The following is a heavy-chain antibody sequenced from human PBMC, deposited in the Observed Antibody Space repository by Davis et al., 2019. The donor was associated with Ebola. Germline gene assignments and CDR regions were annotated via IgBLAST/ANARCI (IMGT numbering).Heavy chain of an antibody. CDR2: IWYDGSNK. CDR3: AREGYIVATYDY. Sequence: PGGSLRLSCAASGFTFSSYGMHWVRQAPGKGLEWVAVIWYDGSNKYYADSVKGRFTISRDNSKNTLYLQMNSLRAEDTAVYYCAREGYIVATYDYWGQGTLVTVSS. D-gene: IGHD5-12*01. J-gene: IGHJ4*02. V-gene: IGHV3-33*01. CDR1: GFTFSSYG.